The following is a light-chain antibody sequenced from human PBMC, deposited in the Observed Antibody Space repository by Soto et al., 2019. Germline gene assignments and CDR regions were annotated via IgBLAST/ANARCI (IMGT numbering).Light chain of an antibody. CDR2: DAY. Sequence: EVVLTQSPVTLSLSPGERATLSCRASQSFRRLLAWYQQKPGQAPRLLIYDAYNRATGIPPRFSGSGSVTDFTLTISSLEPEDSAVYYCQQRHLWHITFGQGTRLESK. J-gene: IGKJ5*01. CDR1: QSFRRL. CDR3: QQRHLWHIT. V-gene: IGKV3-11*01.